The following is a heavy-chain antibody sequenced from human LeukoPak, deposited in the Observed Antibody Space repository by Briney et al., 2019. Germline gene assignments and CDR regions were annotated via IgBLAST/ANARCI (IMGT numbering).Heavy chain of an antibody. CDR1: GYTFTGYY. CDR3: ASEYSGYDSGGFDY. V-gene: IGHV1-2*02. J-gene: IGHJ4*02. Sequence: ASVKVSCKASGYTFTGYYMHWVRQAPGQGLEWMGWINPNSGGTNYAQKFQGRVTMTRDTSISTAYMVLSRLRSDDTAVYYCASEYSGYDSGGFDYWGQGTLVTVSS. CDR2: INPNSGGT. D-gene: IGHD5-12*01.